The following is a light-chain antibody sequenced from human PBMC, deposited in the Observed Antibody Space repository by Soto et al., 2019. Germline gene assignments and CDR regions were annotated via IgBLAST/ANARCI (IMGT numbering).Light chain of an antibody. Sequence: DIQVTQSPSSLSASVGDRITITCRASRSIGRSLNWYQHRPGKAPKLLIYAASSLQIGVPSRFSGSGSGTDFTFTISSLQPEDFATYYCQQSYSLPPLTFGGGTKVEIK. CDR2: AAS. CDR3: QQSYSLPPLT. V-gene: IGKV1-39*01. CDR1: RSIGRS. J-gene: IGKJ4*01.